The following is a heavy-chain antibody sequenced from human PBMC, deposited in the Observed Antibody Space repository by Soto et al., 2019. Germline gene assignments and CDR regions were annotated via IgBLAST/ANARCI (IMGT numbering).Heavy chain of an antibody. CDR2: FDPEDGET. J-gene: IGHJ5*02. D-gene: IGHD6-13*01. V-gene: IGHV1-24*01. Sequence: ASVKVSCEVSGYTLTELSMHWARQAPGKGIEWMGGFDPEDGETIYAQKFQGRVTMTEDTSTDTAYMELSSLRSEDTAVYYCATNKFSSSWHYWFDPWGQGTLVTVSS. CDR3: ATNKFSSSWHYWFDP. CDR1: GYTLTELS.